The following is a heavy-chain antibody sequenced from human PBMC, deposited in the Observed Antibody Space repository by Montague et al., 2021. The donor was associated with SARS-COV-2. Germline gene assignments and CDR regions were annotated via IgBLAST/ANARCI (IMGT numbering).Heavy chain of an antibody. CDR1: GGSISSNY. CDR2: IYYRGST. D-gene: IGHD6-19*01. CDR3: ARGRQYNWFDT. J-gene: IGHJ5*02. V-gene: IGHV4-59*01. Sequence: SETLSLTCTVSGGSISSNYWSWIRQPPGKGLEWIGYIYYRGSTNYNPSLKSRVTIAVDTSENQFSLKVSSVTAADTAVYYCARGRQYNWFDTWGQGKLVTVSS.